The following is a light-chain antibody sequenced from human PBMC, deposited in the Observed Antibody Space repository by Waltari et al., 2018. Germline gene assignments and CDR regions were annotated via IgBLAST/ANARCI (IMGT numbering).Light chain of an antibody. CDR2: CAS. J-gene: IGKJ2*01. V-gene: IGKV3-15*01. Sequence: EIVMTQSPATLSVSPGERATLSCRASQSISSNLAWYQQQPGQAPRLLIHCASTRATGIPARFSGSRSGTAFTLTISSLQSEDFALYYCQQYDVWPPYTFGQGTKLEIK. CDR1: QSISSN. CDR3: QQYDVWPPYT.